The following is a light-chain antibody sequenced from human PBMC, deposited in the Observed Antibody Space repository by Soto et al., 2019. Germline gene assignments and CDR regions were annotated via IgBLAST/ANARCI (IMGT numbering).Light chain of an antibody. CDR3: QQYGSSLIT. V-gene: IGKV3-20*01. CDR1: QSITSNF. CDR2: AIS. Sequence: EIVLTQSPGTVSLSPGERATLSCRASQSITSNFLAWYQQKPGQAPRLLMYAISSRAAGIPDRFSGSGSGTDFTITISRLEPEDFAVYYCQQYGSSLITFGQGTRLAIK. J-gene: IGKJ5*01.